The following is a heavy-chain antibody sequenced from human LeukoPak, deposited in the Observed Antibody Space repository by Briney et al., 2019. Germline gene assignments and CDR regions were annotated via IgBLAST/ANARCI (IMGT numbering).Heavy chain of an antibody. CDR1: GFTFSSYA. J-gene: IGHJ6*02. D-gene: IGHD2-2*01. CDR3: AREDCSSSSCYLAVYGLDV. V-gene: IGHV3-30*04. CDR2: ISYDGSNK. Sequence: SGGSLRLSRAASGFTFSSYAMHWVRQAPGKGLEWVAVISYDGSNKYYADSVKGRFTISRDNSKNTLYLQMNSLRAEDTAVYYCAREDCSSSSCYLAVYGLDVWGQGTTVTVSS.